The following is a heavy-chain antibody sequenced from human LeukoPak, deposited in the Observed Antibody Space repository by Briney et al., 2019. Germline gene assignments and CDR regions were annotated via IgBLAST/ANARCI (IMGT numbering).Heavy chain of an antibody. J-gene: IGHJ4*02. Sequence: ASVKVSCKTSGYTFTSYYMHWVRQAPGQGLEWMGIIIPSGGSTSYAQKFQGRVTMTRDTSTSTVYMELSSLRSEDTAVYYCAREVHDYIAAARGGCDYWGQGTLVTVSS. CDR3: AREVHDYIAAARGGCDY. D-gene: IGHD6-13*01. CDR1: GYTFTSYY. V-gene: IGHV1-46*01. CDR2: IIPSGGST.